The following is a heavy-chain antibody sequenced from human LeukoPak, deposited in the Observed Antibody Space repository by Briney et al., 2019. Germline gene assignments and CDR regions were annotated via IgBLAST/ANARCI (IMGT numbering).Heavy chain of an antibody. CDR3: ARRYCSSSSCSDEGFDI. Sequence: GGSLRLSCAASGFTFSSYWMSWVRQAPGKGLEWVANINQDGSEKHYVDSVKGRFTISRDNAKNTLYLQMISLRAEDTAVYYCARRYCSSSSCSDEGFDIWGQGTMVTVSS. CDR2: INQDGSEK. V-gene: IGHV3-7*01. D-gene: IGHD2-2*01. CDR1: GFTFSSYW. J-gene: IGHJ3*02.